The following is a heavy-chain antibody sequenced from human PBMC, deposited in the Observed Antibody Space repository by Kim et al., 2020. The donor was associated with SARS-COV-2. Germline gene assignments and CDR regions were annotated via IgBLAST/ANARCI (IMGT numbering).Heavy chain of an antibody. CDR3: ARDGKDQLLGMDV. Sequence: YADSVQGRVTISRDNSKNTLYLQMNSLRAEDTAVYYCARDGKDQLLGMDVWGQGTTVTVSS. V-gene: IGHV3-33*01. D-gene: IGHD2-2*01. J-gene: IGHJ6*02.